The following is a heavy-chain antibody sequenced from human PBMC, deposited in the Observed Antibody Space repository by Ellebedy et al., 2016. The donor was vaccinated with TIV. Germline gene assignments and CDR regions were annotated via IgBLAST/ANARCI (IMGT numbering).Heavy chain of an antibody. CDR2: INPSGGST. V-gene: IGHV1-46*01. J-gene: IGHJ6*02. CDR3: ARDVTIFGVANYYYYGMDV. Sequence: ASVKVSCXASGYTFTSYYMHWVRQAPGQGLEWMGIINPSGGSTSYAQKFQGRVTMTRDTSTSTVYMELSSLRSEDTAVYYCARDVTIFGVANYYYYGMDVWGQGTTVTASS. CDR1: GYTFTSYY. D-gene: IGHD3-3*01.